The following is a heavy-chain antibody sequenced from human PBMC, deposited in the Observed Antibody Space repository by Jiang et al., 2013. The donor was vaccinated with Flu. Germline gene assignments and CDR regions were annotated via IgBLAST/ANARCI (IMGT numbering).Heavy chain of an antibody. CDR1: GYTFLSYG. J-gene: IGHJ4*02. D-gene: IGHD3-22*01. V-gene: IGHV1-18*04. CDR2: ISGYNGNA. CDR3: ARERHHYDSSGYFVSELPPMGTT. Sequence: HSGAEVKKPGASVKVSCKSSGYTFLSYGITWVRQAPGQGLEWVGWISGYNGNANYAQNLQGRVTMTTDTTTSTAYMELRSLRSDDTAMYYCARERHHYDSSGYFVSELPPMGTTWGQGTLVTVSS.